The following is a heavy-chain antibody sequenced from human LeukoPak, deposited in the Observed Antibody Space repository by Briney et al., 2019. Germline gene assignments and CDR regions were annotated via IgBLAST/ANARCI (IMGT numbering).Heavy chain of an antibody. CDR2: IYPGDSDT. V-gene: IGHV5-51*01. CDR1: GYSFTSYW. D-gene: IGHD1-7*01. J-gene: IGHJ4*02. CDR3: ARHSRYNWNYYHFDY. Sequence: GESLKISCKGSGYSFTSYWIGWVRQMPGKGLEWIGIIYPGDSDTRYSPSFQGQVTISADKSISTAYLQWSSLKASDTAMYYCARHSRYNWNYYHFDYWGQGTLVTVSS.